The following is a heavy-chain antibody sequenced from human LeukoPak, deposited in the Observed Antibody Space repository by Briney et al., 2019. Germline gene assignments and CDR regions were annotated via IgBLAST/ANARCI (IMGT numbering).Heavy chain of an antibody. V-gene: IGHV3-7*03. CDR1: GFTFSTYW. CDR3: ARDPGKVGHFDY. D-gene: IGHD1-26*01. Sequence: GGSLRLSCAASGFTFSTYWMSWARQAPGKGLEWVANIKQDGSEKYYVDSVEGRFTISRDNAKNSLYLQMNSLRAEDTAVYYCARDPGKVGHFDYWGQGTLVTVSS. CDR2: IKQDGSEK. J-gene: IGHJ4*02.